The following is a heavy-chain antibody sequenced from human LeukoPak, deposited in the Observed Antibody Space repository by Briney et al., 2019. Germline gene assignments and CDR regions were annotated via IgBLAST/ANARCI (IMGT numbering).Heavy chain of an antibody. CDR1: GGSISSSSYY. Sequence: PSETLSLTCTVSGGSISSSSYYWGGIRQPPGKGLEWIGSIYYSGSTYYNPSLKSRVTTSVDTSRNQFSLKLSSVTAADTAVYYCARSSGYSSGGGLSWFDTWGQGTLVSVSS. V-gene: IGHV4-39*01. CDR2: IYYSGST. CDR3: ARSSGYSSGGGLSWFDT. D-gene: IGHD6-25*01. J-gene: IGHJ5*02.